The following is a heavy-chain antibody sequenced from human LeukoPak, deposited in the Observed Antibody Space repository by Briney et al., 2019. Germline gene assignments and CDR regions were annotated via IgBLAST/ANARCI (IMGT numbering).Heavy chain of an antibody. V-gene: IGHV1-18*01. CDR2: ISAYNGNT. D-gene: IGHD3-9*01. Sequence: ASVKVSCKASGYTFTSFGISWVRQAPGQGLEWIGWISAYNGNTNYAQKLQGRVTMTTDTSTSTAYMELRSLRSDDTVVYYCARRGNYDIFDDYWGQGTLVTVSS. CDR1: GYTFTSFG. CDR3: ARRGNYDIFDDY. J-gene: IGHJ4*02.